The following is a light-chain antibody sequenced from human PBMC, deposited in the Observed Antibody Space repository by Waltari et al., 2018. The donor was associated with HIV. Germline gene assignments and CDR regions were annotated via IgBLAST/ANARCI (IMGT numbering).Light chain of an antibody. V-gene: IGLV1-44*01. CDR3: VTWDDSLSGMV. Sequence: QSVLTQPPSASGTPGQRVTISCSGSSSNIENNNVNWYQQLPGTAPKLLIYSNNQRPSGVPDRISGSKSGTSASLAISGLQSEDEADYYCVTWDDSLSGMVFGGGTKLTVL. J-gene: IGLJ2*01. CDR2: SNN. CDR1: SSNIENNN.